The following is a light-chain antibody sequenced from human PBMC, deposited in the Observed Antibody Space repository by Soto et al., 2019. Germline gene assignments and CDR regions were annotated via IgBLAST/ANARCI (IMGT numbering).Light chain of an antibody. J-gene: IGLJ3*02. CDR3: QSYDSSLSGSNWV. V-gene: IGLV2-8*01. Sequence: QSALTQPPSASGSPGQSVSISCTGTSSDIGGYDHVSWYQQHPGKAPKLMIYELNKRPPGVPNRFSGSKSGNTASLTVSGLQADDEADYYCQSYDSSLSGSNWVFGGGTKLTVL. CDR2: ELN. CDR1: SSDIGGYDH.